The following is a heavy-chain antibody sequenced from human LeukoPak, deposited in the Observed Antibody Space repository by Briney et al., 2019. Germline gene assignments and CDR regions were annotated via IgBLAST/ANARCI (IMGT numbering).Heavy chain of an antibody. J-gene: IGHJ4*02. CDR1: GGTFSRDA. CDR2: IIPIFGTA. Sequence: SVKVSCRASGGTFSRDAVGWVRQAPGQGLEWMGGIIPIFGTANYAQKFQGRVTITTDESTSTAYMELSSLRSEDTAVYYCARDLIGDYGGNSPFDYWGQGTLVTVSS. D-gene: IGHD4-23*01. CDR3: ARDLIGDYGGNSPFDY. V-gene: IGHV1-69*05.